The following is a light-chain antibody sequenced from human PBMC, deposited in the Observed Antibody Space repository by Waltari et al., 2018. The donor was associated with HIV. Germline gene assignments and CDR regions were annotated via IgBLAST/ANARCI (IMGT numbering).Light chain of an antibody. CDR1: ALPKQY. Sequence: SYELTQPPSVSVSPGQTARITCSGDALPKQYAYWYQQKPGQAPVLVIYKDSERPSGIPERFSGSSSGATVTLTISGVQVDDEADYYCFSRDSSGRQGLFGGGTKLTVL. V-gene: IGLV3-25*02. J-gene: IGLJ2*01. CDR3: FSRDSSGRQGL. CDR2: KDS.